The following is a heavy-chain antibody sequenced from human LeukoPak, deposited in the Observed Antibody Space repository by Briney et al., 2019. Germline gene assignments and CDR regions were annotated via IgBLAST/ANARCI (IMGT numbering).Heavy chain of an antibody. Sequence: GGSLRLSCAASGFTFSSYWMSWVRQAPGKGLKWVGRIKSKTDGGTTDYAAPVKGRFTISRDDSKNTLYLQMNSLKTEDTAVYYCTTIGNYIVVVPAAMAPDYWGQGTLVTVSS. CDR2: IKSKTDGGTT. J-gene: IGHJ4*02. D-gene: IGHD2-2*01. CDR3: TTIGNYIVVVPAAMAPDY. V-gene: IGHV3-15*01. CDR1: GFTFSSYW.